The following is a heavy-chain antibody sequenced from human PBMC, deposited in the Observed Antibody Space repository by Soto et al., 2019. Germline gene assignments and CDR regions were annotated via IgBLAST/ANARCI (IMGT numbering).Heavy chain of an antibody. CDR2: LYYSGST. D-gene: IGHD2-2*01. CDR3: ARSLAPAVHYFDY. J-gene: IGHJ4*02. V-gene: IGHV4-39*01. CDR1: GGSFSSSSYY. Sequence: QLQLQESGPGLVKPSETLSLTCTVSGGSFSSSSYYWGWIRQPPGKGLEWFGSLYYSGSTYYNPSLNSRVTISVDTSKSQFSTKLSPVTAADTAVYYCARSLAPAVHYFDYWCERTLVTVTT.